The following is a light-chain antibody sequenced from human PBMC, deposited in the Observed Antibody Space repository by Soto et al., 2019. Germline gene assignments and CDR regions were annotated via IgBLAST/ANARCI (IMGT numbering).Light chain of an antibody. CDR3: QQYSNRPRT. Sequence: IVMTQSPATLSLSPGERATLTCRASRSVSSNLAWYQQMPGQAPRLLIYGASTRATGIPARFTGGGFMTEFSLTISTLQSEDVGIYYCQQYSNRPRTFGQGTKVEIK. CDR1: RSVSSN. CDR2: GAS. J-gene: IGKJ1*01. V-gene: IGKV3-15*01.